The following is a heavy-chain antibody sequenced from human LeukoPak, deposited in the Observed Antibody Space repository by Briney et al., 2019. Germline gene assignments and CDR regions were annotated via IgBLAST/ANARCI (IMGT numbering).Heavy chain of an antibody. V-gene: IGHV3-11*03. Sequence: GGSLRLSCAASGFTFSDYYMSCIRQAPGKGLEWVSYISSRSSHTNYADSVKGRFTISRDNAKNSLYLQMNSLRAEDTAVYYCARFSSGWYYFDCWGQGTLVTVSS. J-gene: IGHJ4*02. CDR1: GFTFSDYY. CDR2: ISSRSSHT. D-gene: IGHD6-19*01. CDR3: ARFSSGWYYFDC.